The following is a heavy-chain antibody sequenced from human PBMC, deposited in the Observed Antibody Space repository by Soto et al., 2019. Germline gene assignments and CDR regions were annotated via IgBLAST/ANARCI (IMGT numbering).Heavy chain of an antibody. CDR3: AKWGAQRYAFDM. CDR2: IWSDGSDK. D-gene: IGHD1-26*01. CDR1: GFTFSSYG. V-gene: IGHV3-33*06. Sequence: QVQLVESGGGVVQPGRSLRLSCAASGFTFSSYGMHWVRQAPGKGLEWVAVIWSDGSDKYYADSVKGRFTISRDNSKNTLYTQMTSLRAGDTAVYYCAKWGAQRYAFDMWGQGTVVTVSS. J-gene: IGHJ3*02.